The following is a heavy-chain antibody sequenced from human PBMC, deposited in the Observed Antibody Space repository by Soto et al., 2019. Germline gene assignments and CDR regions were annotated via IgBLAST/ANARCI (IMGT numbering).Heavy chain of an antibody. CDR1: GGTFSSYA. CDR3: ARGLGYCSSTSCYLSYYYYGMDV. J-gene: IGHJ6*02. D-gene: IGHD2-2*01. V-gene: IGHV1-69*06. Sequence: SGKVSCKASGGTFSSYAISWVRQAPGQGLEWMGGIIPIFGTANYAQKFQGRVTITADKSTSTAYMELSSLRSEDTAVYYCARGLGYCSSTSCYLSYYYYGMDVWGQGTTVTVSS. CDR2: IIPIFGTA.